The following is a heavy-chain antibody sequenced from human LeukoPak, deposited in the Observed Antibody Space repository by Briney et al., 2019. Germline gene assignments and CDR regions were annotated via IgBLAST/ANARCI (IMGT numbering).Heavy chain of an antibody. Sequence: SETLSLTCTVSGGSISSHYWSWIRQPPGKGLEWIGYIYTSGSTNYNPSLKSRVTISVDTSKNQFSLKLSSVTAADTAVYYCATSSSSYETDAFDIWGQGTMVTVSS. CDR3: ATSSSSYETDAFDI. J-gene: IGHJ3*02. CDR2: IYTSGST. V-gene: IGHV4-4*09. CDR1: GGSISSHY. D-gene: IGHD5-18*01.